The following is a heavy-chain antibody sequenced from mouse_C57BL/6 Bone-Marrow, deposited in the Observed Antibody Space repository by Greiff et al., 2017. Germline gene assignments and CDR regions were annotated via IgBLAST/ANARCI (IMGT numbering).Heavy chain of an antibody. CDR2: IDPENGDT. D-gene: IGHD2-3*01. V-gene: IGHV14-4*01. Sequence: VQLQQSGAELVRPGASVKLSCTASGFNIKDDYMHWVKQRPEQGLEWIGWIDPENGDTEYASKFQGKATITADTSSNTAYLQLSSLTSEDTAVYYCTTAGGYSSWFAYWGQGTLVTVSA. J-gene: IGHJ3*01. CDR1: GFNIKDDY. CDR3: TTAGGYSSWFAY.